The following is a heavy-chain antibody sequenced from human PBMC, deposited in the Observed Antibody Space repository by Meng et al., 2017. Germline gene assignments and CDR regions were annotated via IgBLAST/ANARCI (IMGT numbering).Heavy chain of an antibody. D-gene: IGHD5-18*01. J-gene: IGHJ4*02. Sequence: QVQLLHAGAEVKKPGSSVKVSCKASGGTFSSYAISWVRQAPGQGLEWMGGIIPIFGTANYAQKFQGRVTITADESTSTAYMELSSLRSEDTAVYYCARGTGTAMAKFFDYWGQGTLVTVSS. CDR1: GGTFSSYA. CDR3: ARGTGTAMAKFFDY. V-gene: IGHV1-69*01. CDR2: IIPIFGTA.